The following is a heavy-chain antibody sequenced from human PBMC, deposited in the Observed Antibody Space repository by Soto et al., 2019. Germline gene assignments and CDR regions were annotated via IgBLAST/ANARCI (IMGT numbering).Heavy chain of an antibody. CDR3: ASGGAYCGGDCSPDV. V-gene: IGHV1-69*12. CDR2: ISPIFGTA. CDR1: GGTFSSYA. D-gene: IGHD2-21*02. J-gene: IGHJ6*02. Sequence: QVQLVQSGAEVKKPGSSVKVSCKASGGTFSSYAISWVRQAPGQGLEWLGGISPIFGTANYAQKFQGRVTITADESTSTADMELSGLRSEDTAVYDCASGGAYCGGDCSPDVWGQGTTVTVSS.